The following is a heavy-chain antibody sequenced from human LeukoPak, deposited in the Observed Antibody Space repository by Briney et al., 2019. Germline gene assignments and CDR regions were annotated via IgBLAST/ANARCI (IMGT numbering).Heavy chain of an antibody. J-gene: IGHJ4*02. CDR2: IYHTGST. Sequence: SETLSLTCTVSGGSISSYYWSWIRQPPGKGLEWIANIYHTGSTNYNPSLSSRVTISIATAKNQFSLKLTSVTAADTAVYYCARRGRNSSGWQDYLWGQGTLVTVSS. D-gene: IGHD6-25*01. CDR3: ARRGRNSSGWQDYL. V-gene: IGHV4-59*01. CDR1: GGSISSYY.